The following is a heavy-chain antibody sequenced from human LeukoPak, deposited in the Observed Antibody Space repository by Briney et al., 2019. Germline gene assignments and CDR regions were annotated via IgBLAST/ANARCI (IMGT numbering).Heavy chain of an antibody. CDR2: VNHSGST. V-gene: IGHV4-34*01. CDR3: ARCTYYYDSSGYYAIDY. J-gene: IGHJ4*02. D-gene: IGHD3-22*01. Sequence: SQTLSLTCTVSGDSISSGSYYWSWIRQPPGKGLEWIGEVNHSGSTNYNPSLKSRVTISVDTSKNQFSLKLSSVTAADTAVYYCARCTYYYDSSGYYAIDYWGQGTLVTVSS. CDR1: GDSISSGSYY.